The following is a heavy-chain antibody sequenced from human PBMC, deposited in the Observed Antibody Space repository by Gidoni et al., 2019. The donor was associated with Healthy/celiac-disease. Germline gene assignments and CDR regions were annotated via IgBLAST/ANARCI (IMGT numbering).Heavy chain of an antibody. D-gene: IGHD5-12*01. J-gene: IGHJ4*02. V-gene: IGHV3-48*04. Sequence: EVQLVESGGGLVQPGWSLRLSCAASGFTFSSYSMNWVRQAPGKGLEWVSYISSSSSTIYYADSVKGRFTISRDNAKNSLYLQMNSLRAEVTAVDYCAREKLKSGYDYDGRYFDYWGQGTLVTVSS. CDR1: GFTFSSYS. CDR3: AREKLKSGYDYDGRYFDY. CDR2: ISSSSSTI.